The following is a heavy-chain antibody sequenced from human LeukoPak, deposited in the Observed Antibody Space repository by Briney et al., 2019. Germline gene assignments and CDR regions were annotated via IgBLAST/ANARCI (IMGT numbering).Heavy chain of an antibody. CDR2: ISWNSGSI. D-gene: IGHD2-2*01. Sequence: GGSLRLSCAAPGFTFDDYAMHWVRQAPGKGLEWVSGISWNSGSIGYADSVKGRFTISRDNAKNSLYLQMNSLRAEDTALYYCAKDHSTTYCSSTSCYDNWFDPWGQGTLVTVSS. J-gene: IGHJ5*02. CDR1: GFTFDDYA. CDR3: AKDHSTTYCSSTSCYDNWFDP. V-gene: IGHV3-9*01.